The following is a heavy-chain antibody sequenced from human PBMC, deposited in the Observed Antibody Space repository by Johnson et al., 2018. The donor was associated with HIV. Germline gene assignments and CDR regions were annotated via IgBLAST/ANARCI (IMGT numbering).Heavy chain of an antibody. CDR2: ISYDGSNK. J-gene: IGHJ3*02. D-gene: IGHD6-6*01. CDR3: ARDRRARLPLYAFDI. V-gene: IGHV3-30*04. CDR1: GFTFSSYA. Sequence: QMLLVESGGGLVQPGGSLRLSCAASGFTFSSYAMHWVRQAPGKGLEWVAVISYDGSNKYYADSVKGRFTISRDNSKNTLYLQMNSLRAEDTAVYYCARDRRARLPLYAFDILGQGTMVTVSS.